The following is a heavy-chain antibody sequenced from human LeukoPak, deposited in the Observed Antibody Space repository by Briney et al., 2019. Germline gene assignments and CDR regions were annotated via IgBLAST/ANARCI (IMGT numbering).Heavy chain of an antibody. V-gene: IGHV3-21*01. J-gene: IGHJ6*03. Sequence: GGSLRLSCAASGFTFSTYSMNWVRQAPGKGLEWVSSISSSSSYIYYADSVKGRFTISRDNAKISVYYCARAYSERYGLGYYYMDVWGKGTTVTISS. D-gene: IGHD4-11*01. CDR3: MDV. CDR2: ISSSSSYI. CDR1: GFTFSTYS.